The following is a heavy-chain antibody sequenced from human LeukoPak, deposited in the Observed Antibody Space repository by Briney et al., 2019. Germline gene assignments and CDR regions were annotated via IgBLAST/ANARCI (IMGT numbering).Heavy chain of an antibody. D-gene: IGHD5-24*01. J-gene: IGHJ4*02. Sequence: GALRLSCAASGFTFNTYSMNWVRQAPGKGLEWVSSISSSNTHIYYADSVKGRFTISRDNAKNSLYLQMNSLRAEDTAMYYCASHRDGYNPFDYWGQGTLVTVSS. CDR1: GFTFNTYS. CDR2: ISSSNTHI. CDR3: ASHRDGYNPFDY. V-gene: IGHV3-21*01.